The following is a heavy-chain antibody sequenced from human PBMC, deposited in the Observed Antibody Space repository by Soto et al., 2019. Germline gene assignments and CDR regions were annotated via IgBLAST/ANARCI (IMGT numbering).Heavy chain of an antibody. CDR1: GGSISSGGYS. D-gene: IGHD6-6*01. CDR2: IYHSGSI. V-gene: IGHV4-30-2*01. J-gene: IGHJ4*01. CDR3: ARSTIAPHLFMYPFDY. Sequence: SETLSLTCTVSGGSISSGGYSWSWIRQPPGKGLEWIGYIYHSGSIYYNPSLKSRLTISVDTSKNQLSLELNSVTAADTAVYYCARSTIAPHLFMYPFDYWGQGTLVTVSS.